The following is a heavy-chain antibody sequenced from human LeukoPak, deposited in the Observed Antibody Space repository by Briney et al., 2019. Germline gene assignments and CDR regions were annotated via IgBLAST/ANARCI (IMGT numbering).Heavy chain of an antibody. CDR2: IKHDGSEK. CDR3: ARDLAESYLFDY. V-gene: IGHV3-7*04. D-gene: IGHD3-10*01. CDR1: GFTFSTHW. Sequence: GGSLRLSCAASGFTFSTHWMSWVRQAPGKGLEWVANIKHDGSEKFYVDSVKGRFTISRDNSKNTLYLQMNGLRAEDTAVYFCARDLAESYLFDYWGQGTLVTVSS. J-gene: IGHJ4*02.